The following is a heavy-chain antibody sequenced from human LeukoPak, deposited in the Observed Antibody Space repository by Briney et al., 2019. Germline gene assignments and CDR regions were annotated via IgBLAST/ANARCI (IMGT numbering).Heavy chain of an antibody. V-gene: IGHV4-34*01. J-gene: IGHJ4*02. CDR1: GGSFSGYY. CDR2: INHSGST. Sequence: PSETLSLTCAVYGGSFSGYYWSWIRQPPGKGLEWIGEINHSGSTNYNPSLKSRVTISVDTSKNQFSLKLSSVTAADTAVYYCAVIRYFDSYWGQGTLVTVSS. D-gene: IGHD3-9*01. CDR3: AVIRYFDSY.